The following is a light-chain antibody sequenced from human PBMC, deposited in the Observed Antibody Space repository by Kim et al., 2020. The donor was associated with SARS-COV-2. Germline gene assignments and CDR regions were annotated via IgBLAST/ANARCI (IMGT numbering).Light chain of an antibody. CDR1: KLGNKY. Sequence: VAPGQTAPLTCSGDKLGNKYACWDQQKPGPSPVLVIFQGTKRPSGIPDRFSGSYSRNTATLTIRETQAMDDAAYYCKAWDSGSAVFGGGTQLTVL. CDR3: KAWDSGSAV. J-gene: IGLJ2*01. V-gene: IGLV3-1*01. CDR2: QGT.